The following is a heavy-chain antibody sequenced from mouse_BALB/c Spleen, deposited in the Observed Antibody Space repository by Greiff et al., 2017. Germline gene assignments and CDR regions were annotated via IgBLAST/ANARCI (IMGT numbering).Heavy chain of an antibody. D-gene: IGHD2-3*01. J-gene: IGHJ3*01. Sequence: EVQLQESGGGLVKPGGSLKLSCAASGFAFSSYDMSWVRQTPEKRLEWVAYISSGGGSTYYPDTVKGRVTITRDNAKNTLYLQMSSLRSEDTAMYYCARHGGLGDGYYFYWGQGTLVTVSA. V-gene: IGHV5-12-1*01. CDR3: ARHGGLGDGYYFY. CDR1: GFAFSSYD. CDR2: ISSGGGST.